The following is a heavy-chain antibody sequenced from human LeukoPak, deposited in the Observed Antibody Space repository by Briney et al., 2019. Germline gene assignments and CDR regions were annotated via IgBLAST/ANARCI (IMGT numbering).Heavy chain of an antibody. CDR1: GFIFSNYG. CDR2: IWIDGSNE. D-gene: IGHD3/OR15-3a*01. Sequence: GRSLRLSCAASGFIFSNYGMHWVRQAPGKGLEWVAVIWIDGSNEDYADSVKGRFTISRDNSKNTLFLQMNSLRAEDTAVYYCAKVVPFELGFDHWGQGTLVTVSS. J-gene: IGHJ4*02. V-gene: IGHV3-33*06. CDR3: AKVVPFELGFDH.